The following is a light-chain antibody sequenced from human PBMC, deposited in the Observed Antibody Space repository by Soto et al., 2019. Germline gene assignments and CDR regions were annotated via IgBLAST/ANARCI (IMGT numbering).Light chain of an antibody. CDR2: GNT. J-gene: IGLJ1*01. V-gene: IGLV1-40*01. Sequence: QLVLTQPPSVSGAPGQRVSLSCTGTSSNIGAGFDVHWYQQLPGTAPKLLIYGNTNRPSGVPDRFSGSKSGTSASLAITGLQAEDEADYYCQSYDNSLSGYVFGTGTKLTVL. CDR3: QSYDNSLSGYV. CDR1: SSNIGAGFD.